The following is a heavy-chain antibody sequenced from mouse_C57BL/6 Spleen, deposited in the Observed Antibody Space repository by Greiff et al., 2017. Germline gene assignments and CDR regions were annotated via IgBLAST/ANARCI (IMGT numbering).Heavy chain of an antibody. D-gene: IGHD2-5*01. V-gene: IGHV1-15*01. CDR1: GYTFTDYE. Sequence: QVQLKESGAELVRPGASVTLSCKASGYTFTDYEMHWVKQTPVHGLEWIGAIDPETGGTAYNQKFKGKAILTADKSSSTAYMELRSLTSEDSAVYYCTRESFYSNFSWFAYWGQGTLVTVSA. CDR2: IDPETGGT. J-gene: IGHJ3*01. CDR3: TRESFYSNFSWFAY.